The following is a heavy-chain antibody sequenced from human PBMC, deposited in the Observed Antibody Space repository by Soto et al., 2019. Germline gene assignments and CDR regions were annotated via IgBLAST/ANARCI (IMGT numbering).Heavy chain of an antibody. Sequence: PGGSLRLSCAASGFTFSSYAMSWVRQAPGKGLEWVSAISGSGGSTYYADSVKGRFTISRDNSKNTLYLQMNSLRAEDTAVYYCATVPAAITDYFDYWGQGTLVTVSS. D-gene: IGHD2-2*01. CDR2: ISGSGGST. J-gene: IGHJ4*02. CDR1: GFTFSSYA. V-gene: IGHV3-23*01. CDR3: ATVPAAITDYFDY.